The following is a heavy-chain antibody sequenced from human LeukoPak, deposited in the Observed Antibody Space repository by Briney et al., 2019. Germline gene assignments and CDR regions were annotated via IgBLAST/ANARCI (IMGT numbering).Heavy chain of an antibody. CDR3: ARGSRDGYSNYWYFDL. Sequence: PSETLSLTCTVSGGSISSGSYYWSWIRQPAGKGLEWIGCMFPSGSTNYSPSLKSRVTISVDTSKNQVSLKLSSVTAADTAVYYCARGSRDGYSNYWYFDLWGRGTLATVSS. CDR2: MFPSGST. CDR1: GGSISSGSYY. D-gene: IGHD5-24*01. V-gene: IGHV4-61*02. J-gene: IGHJ2*01.